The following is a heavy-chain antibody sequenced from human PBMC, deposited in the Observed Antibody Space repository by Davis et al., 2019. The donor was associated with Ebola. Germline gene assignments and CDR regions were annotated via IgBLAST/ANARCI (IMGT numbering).Heavy chain of an antibody. V-gene: IGHV3-20*01. D-gene: IGHD1-26*01. CDR3: AREVGALYYFDY. J-gene: IGHJ4*02. Sequence: YVDSVKGRFTFSRDNAKNSLCLQMNSLRAEDTALYHCAREVGALYYFDYWGQGTLVTVSS.